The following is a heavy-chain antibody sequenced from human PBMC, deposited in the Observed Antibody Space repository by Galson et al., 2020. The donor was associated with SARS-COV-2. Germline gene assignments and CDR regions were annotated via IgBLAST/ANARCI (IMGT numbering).Heavy chain of an antibody. D-gene: IGHD2-2*02. CDR2: INHSGSA. CDR1: GGSFSGFY. CDR3: ARGHRGVVPAPVLGLGPFYSYYYMDV. J-gene: IGHJ6*03. Sequence: SETLSLTCAVYGGSFSGFYWSWIRQAPGKGLEWIGEINHSGSASYNPTLKSRVTISVDTSKNQFSLKLRSVTAADTAVYYCARGHRGVVPAPVLGLGPFYSYYYMDVWGKGTTVTVSS. V-gene: IGHV4-34*01.